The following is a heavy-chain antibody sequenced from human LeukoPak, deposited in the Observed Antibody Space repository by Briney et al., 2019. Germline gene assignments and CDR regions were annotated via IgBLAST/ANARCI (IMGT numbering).Heavy chain of an antibody. CDR2: ISGSGGST. V-gene: IGHV3-23*01. J-gene: IGHJ4*02. Sequence: KAGGSLRLSCAASGFTFSSYAMSWVRQAPGKGLEWVSAISGSGGSTNYADSVKGRFTISRDNSKNTLYLQMNSLRAEDTAVYYCAKDQYGGYFDYWGQGTLVTVSS. D-gene: IGHD2/OR15-2a*01. CDR3: AKDQYGGYFDY. CDR1: GFTFSSYA.